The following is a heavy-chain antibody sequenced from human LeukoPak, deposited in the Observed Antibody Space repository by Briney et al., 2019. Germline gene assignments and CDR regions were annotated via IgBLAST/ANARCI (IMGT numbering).Heavy chain of an antibody. CDR2: INHSGST. CDR3: ARGAYDSSGYLYYSDY. J-gene: IGHJ4*02. Sequence: SETLSLTCAVYGGSFSGYYWSWIRQPPGKGLEWIGEINHSGSTNYNPSLKSRVTISVDTSKNQFSLKLSSVTAADTAVYYCARGAYDSSGYLYYSDYWGQGTLVTVSS. D-gene: IGHD3-22*01. CDR1: GGSFSGYY. V-gene: IGHV4-34*01.